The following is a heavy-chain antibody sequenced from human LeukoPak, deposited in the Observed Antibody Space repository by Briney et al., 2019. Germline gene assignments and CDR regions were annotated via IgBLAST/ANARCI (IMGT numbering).Heavy chain of an antibody. Sequence: SETLSLTCTVSGASISSTTYYWGWIRQPPRKGLEWIASIYYSGSTYYNPSLKSRVTISVDTSKNQFSLKLSSVTAADTAVYYCARAVGYYYYMDVWGKGTTVSVSS. CDR2: IYYSGST. CDR1: GASISSTTYY. D-gene: IGHD4-23*01. V-gene: IGHV4-39*01. J-gene: IGHJ6*03. CDR3: ARAVGYYYYMDV.